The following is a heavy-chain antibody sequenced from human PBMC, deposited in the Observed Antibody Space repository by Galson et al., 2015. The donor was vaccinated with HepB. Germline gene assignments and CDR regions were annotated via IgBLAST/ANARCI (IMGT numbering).Heavy chain of an antibody. J-gene: IGHJ6*03. CDR3: ARLLGDYYYYYMDV. CDR1: GFTFSSYS. CDR2: ISSSSSTI. Sequence: SLRLSCAASGFTFSSYSMNWVRQAPGKGLEWVSYISSSSSTIYYADSVKGRFTISRDNAKNSLYLQMNSLRAEDTAVYCCARLLGDYYYYYMDVWGKGTTVTVSS. D-gene: IGHD3-16*01. V-gene: IGHV3-48*01.